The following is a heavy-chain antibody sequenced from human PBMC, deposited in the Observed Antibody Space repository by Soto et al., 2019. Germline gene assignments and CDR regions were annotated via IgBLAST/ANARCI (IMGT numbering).Heavy chain of an antibody. CDR1: GYSFTSYW. V-gene: IGHV5-51*01. J-gene: IGHJ4*02. Sequence: GESLKIASKGSGYSFTSYWIGWVRQMTGKGLEWMGIIYPGDSDTRYSPSFQGQVTISADKSISTAHLQWSSLKASDTAMYYCATPTALLPFGDYKLGFDFWAQAPLSTGSA. D-gene: IGHD4-17*01. CDR3: ATPTALLPFGDYKLGFDF. CDR2: IYPGDSDT.